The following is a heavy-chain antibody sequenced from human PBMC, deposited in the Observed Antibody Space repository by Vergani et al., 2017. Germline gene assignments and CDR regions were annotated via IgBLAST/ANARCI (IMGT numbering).Heavy chain of an antibody. CDR2: INSDGSST. CDR3: ARGGDIVSGSTVVDY. V-gene: IGHV3-74*01. D-gene: IGHD2-15*01. Sequence: EVQLVESGGGLVQPGGSLRLSCAASGFTFSSYWMHWVRQAPGKGLVWVSRINSDGSSTSYADSVKGRFTISRDNAKNTLYLQMNSLRAEDTAVYYCARGGDIVSGSTVVDYWGQGTLVTVSS. J-gene: IGHJ4*02. CDR1: GFTFSSYW.